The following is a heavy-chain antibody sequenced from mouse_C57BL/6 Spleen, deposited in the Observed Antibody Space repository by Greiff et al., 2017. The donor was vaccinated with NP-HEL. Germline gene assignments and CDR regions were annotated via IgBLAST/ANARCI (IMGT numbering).Heavy chain of an antibody. Sequence: VQLQQSGPELVKPGASVKIPCKASGYTFTDYNMDWVKQSHGKSLEWIGDINPNNGGTIYNQKFKGKATLTVDKSSSTAYMELRSLTSEDTAVYYCARGHYGSSYGWFAYWGKGTLVTVAA. CDR2: INPNNGGT. J-gene: IGHJ3*01. CDR3: ARGHYGSSYGWFAY. D-gene: IGHD1-1*01. V-gene: IGHV1-18*01. CDR1: GYTFTDYN.